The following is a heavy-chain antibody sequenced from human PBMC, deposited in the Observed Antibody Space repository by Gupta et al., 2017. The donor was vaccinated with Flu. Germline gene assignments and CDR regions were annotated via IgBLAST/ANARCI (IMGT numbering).Heavy chain of an antibody. CDR2: IFYTGST. CDR3: SRELLWFGDNKFDP. CDR1: GGSMTGASYY. J-gene: IGHJ5*02. D-gene: IGHD3-10*01. Sequence: QLQLQESGPPLVKPSETLSLTCSVSGGSMTGASYYWAWIRQPPGQGLEWIATIFYTGSTYYNPSLKSRATISVDTSKNQFSLKLTSVTAADTAVYYCSRELLWFGDNKFDPWGQGTLVTVSS. V-gene: IGHV4-39*01.